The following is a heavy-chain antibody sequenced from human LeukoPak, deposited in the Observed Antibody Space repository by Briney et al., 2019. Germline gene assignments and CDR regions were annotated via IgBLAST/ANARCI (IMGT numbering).Heavy chain of an antibody. CDR3: ARFRSGPSGWYVLWYFDL. CDR1: DGSFSSYY. CDR2: IYSSENT. J-gene: IGHJ2*01. D-gene: IGHD6-19*01. V-gene: IGHV4-4*09. Sequence: SETLSLTCTVSDGSFSSYYWSWIRQPPGKGLEWIGYIYSSENTKYNSSLESRVTMSVDTSKNQFFLKLSSVTAADTAVYYCARFRSGPSGWYVLWYFDLWGRGTLVTVSS.